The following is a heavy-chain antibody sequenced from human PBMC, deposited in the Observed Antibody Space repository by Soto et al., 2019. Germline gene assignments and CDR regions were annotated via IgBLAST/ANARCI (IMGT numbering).Heavy chain of an antibody. V-gene: IGHV1-69*02. Sequence: QVQLVQSGAEVKKPGSSVKVSCKSSGDTFSFYTINWVRQAPGLGLEWMGRVNPIVSMSNYAQKFQGRVTITADKSPNTRYVQLGSLRSEDTAIYYCAASYGSGYRAFDYWGQGALVTFSS. J-gene: IGHJ4*02. D-gene: IGHD3-10*01. CDR3: AASYGSGYRAFDY. CDR2: VNPIVSMS. CDR1: GDTFSFYT.